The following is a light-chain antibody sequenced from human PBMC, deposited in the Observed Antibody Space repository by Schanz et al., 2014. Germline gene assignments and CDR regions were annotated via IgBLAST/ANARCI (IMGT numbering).Light chain of an antibody. Sequence: QAVVTQEPSLTVSPGGTVTLTCVSTGTVSGGHYPFWFQQKPGQAPTTLIYDTSNKHSWTPARFSGSLLGGKAALTLSGVQPEDEAEYYCLLYYGGAQGVFGTGTKLTVL. CDR1: GTVSGGHY. CDR3: LLYYGGAQGV. CDR2: DTS. J-gene: IGLJ1*01. V-gene: IGLV7-46*01.